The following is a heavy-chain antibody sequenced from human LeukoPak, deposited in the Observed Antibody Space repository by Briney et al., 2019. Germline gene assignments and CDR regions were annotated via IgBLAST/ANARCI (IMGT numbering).Heavy chain of an antibody. D-gene: IGHD6-13*01. CDR3: ASLAAATSNDYGMDV. Sequence: GGSLRLSCEASGFTFSDYYMTWIRQAPGKGLEWVSYISGSGSAIYYADSVKGRFTISRDNAKNSLYLQMISLRAEDTAVYYCASLAAATSNDYGMDVWGQGTTVTVSS. V-gene: IGHV3-11*01. J-gene: IGHJ6*02. CDR2: ISGSGSAI. CDR1: GFTFSDYY.